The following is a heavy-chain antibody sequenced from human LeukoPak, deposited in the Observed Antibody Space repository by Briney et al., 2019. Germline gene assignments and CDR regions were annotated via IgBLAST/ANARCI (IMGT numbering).Heavy chain of an antibody. CDR3: AKEGPRRYFQH. CDR1: GFTVSSNY. V-gene: IGHV3-9*03. Sequence: GGSLRLSCAASGFTVSSNYMSWVRQAPGKGLEWVSGISWNSGSIGYADSVKGRFTISRDNAKNSLYLQMNSLRAEDMALYYCAKEGPRRYFQHWGQGTLVTVSS. J-gene: IGHJ1*01. CDR2: ISWNSGSI.